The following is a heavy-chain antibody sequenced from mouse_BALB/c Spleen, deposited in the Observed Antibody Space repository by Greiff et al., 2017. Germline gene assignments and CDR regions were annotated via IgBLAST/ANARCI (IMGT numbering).Heavy chain of an antibody. D-gene: IGHD2-2*01. CDR2: INSNGGST. V-gene: IGHV5-6-3*01. CDR1: GFTFSSYG. Sequence: DVHLVESGGGLVQPGGSLKLSCAASGFTFSSYGMSWVRQTPDKRLELVATINSNGGSTYYPDSVKGRFTISRDNAKNTLYLQMSSLKSEDTAMYYCARDYGYDGAWFAYWGQGTLVTVSA. J-gene: IGHJ3*01. CDR3: ARDYGYDGAWFAY.